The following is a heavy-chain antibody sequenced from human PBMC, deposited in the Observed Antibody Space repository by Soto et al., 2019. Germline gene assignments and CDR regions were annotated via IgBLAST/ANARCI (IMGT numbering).Heavy chain of an antibody. CDR2: IYYSGST. CDR1: CGSISSGDYY. V-gene: IGHV4-30-4*01. D-gene: IGHD4-4*01. J-gene: IGHJ6*02. CDR3: ARDAVTTTWVYYYYGMDV. Sequence: SETLSLTCTGSCGSISSGDYYWSWIRQPPGKGLEWIGYIYYSGSTYYNPSLKSRVTISVDTSKNQFSLKLSSVTAADTAVYYCARDAVTTTWVYYYYGMDVWGQGTTVTVSS.